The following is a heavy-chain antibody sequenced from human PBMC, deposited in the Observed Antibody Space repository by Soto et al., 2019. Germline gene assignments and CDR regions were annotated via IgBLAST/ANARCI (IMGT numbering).Heavy chain of an antibody. Sequence: SVKVSCKASGYTFTSHGISWVRQAPGQGLEWMGWISAYNGNTNYAQKLQGRVTMTTDTSTSTAYMELRSLRSDDTAVYYCARLVAATINYYGMDVWGQGTTVTVSS. D-gene: IGHD1-26*01. CDR2: ISAYNGNT. J-gene: IGHJ6*02. CDR1: GYTFTSHG. V-gene: IGHV1-18*01. CDR3: ARLVAATINYYGMDV.